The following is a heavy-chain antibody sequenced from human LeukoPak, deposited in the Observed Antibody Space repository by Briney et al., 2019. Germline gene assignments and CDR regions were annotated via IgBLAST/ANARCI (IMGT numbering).Heavy chain of an antibody. V-gene: IGHV4-38-2*01. D-gene: IGHD2-15*01. Sequence: ETLSLTCAVSGYSISSGYYWGWIRQPPGKGLEWIGSIYHSGSTYYNPSLKSRVTISVDTSKNQFSLKLSSVTAADTAVYYCARSLVEDVSFPYWGQGTLVTVSS. J-gene: IGHJ4*02. CDR2: IYHSGST. CDR1: GYSISSGYY. CDR3: ARSLVEDVSFPY.